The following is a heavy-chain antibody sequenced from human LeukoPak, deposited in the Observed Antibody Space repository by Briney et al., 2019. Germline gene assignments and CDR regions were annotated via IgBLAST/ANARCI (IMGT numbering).Heavy chain of an antibody. Sequence: GGSLRLSCAASGFTFSTYSMNWVRQAPGKGLEWVSSISTSSSYIYYADSVKGRFTISRDNARNSLYLQMNTLRAEDTAVYSCARGADGVSSNSRGWFDPWGQGTLVTVSS. CDR3: ARGADGVSSNSRGWFDP. J-gene: IGHJ5*02. CDR2: ISTSSSYI. V-gene: IGHV3-21*01. CDR1: GFTFSTYS. D-gene: IGHD2-15*01.